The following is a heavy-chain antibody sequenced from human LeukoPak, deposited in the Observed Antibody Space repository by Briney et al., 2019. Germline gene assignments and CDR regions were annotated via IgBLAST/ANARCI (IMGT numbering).Heavy chain of an antibody. Sequence: GGSLRLSCAASAFTFSSYDMHWVRQAPGKGLEWVAFIRYDGSNKYYADSVKGRFTISRDNSKNTLYLQMNSLRAEDTAVYYCAKHAGYSTHSFDYWGQGTLVTVPS. V-gene: IGHV3-30*02. CDR3: AKHAGYSTHSFDY. CDR1: AFTFSSYD. J-gene: IGHJ4*02. CDR2: IRYDGSNK. D-gene: IGHD6-13*01.